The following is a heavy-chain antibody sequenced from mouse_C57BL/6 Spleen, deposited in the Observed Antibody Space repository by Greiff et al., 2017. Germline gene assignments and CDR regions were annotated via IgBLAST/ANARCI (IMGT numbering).Heavy chain of an antibody. CDR2: IRSKSNNYAT. J-gene: IGHJ3*01. V-gene: IGHV10-1*01. Sequence: EVQLVESGGGLVQPKGSLQLSCAASGFSFNTYAMTWVRQAPGTGLEWVARIRSKSNNYATYYADSVTDRFTISRDDSESMLYLQMNNMKTEDAAMDYCVRQTPQATLAYGGEGTLGTVSA. CDR1: GFSFNTYA. CDR3: VRQTPQATLAY. D-gene: IGHD3-2*02.